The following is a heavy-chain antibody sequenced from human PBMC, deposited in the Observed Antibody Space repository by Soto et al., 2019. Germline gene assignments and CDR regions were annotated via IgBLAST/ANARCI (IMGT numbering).Heavy chain of an antibody. V-gene: IGHV3-23*01. Sequence: EAPLLESGGHVVQPGESLRLSCTGSGFSFFSYAMSWVRQAPGKGLEWVSTISGSGGHTYYADSVKGRFVVSRDNDKNTVYLHMSSLTGEDTAVYFCAKIEMGWFAHWGQGTQVTVSS. CDR2: ISGSGGHT. D-gene: IGHD2-8*01. CDR3: AKIEMGWFAH. J-gene: IGHJ5*02. CDR1: GFSFFSYA.